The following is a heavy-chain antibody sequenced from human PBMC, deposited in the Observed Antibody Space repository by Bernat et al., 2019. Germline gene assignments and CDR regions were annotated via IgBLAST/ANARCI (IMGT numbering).Heavy chain of an antibody. Sequence: EVQLVESGGGLVKPGGSLRFSCAASGFTFSSYSMNWVRQAPGKGLEWVSSISSSSSYIYYADSVKGRFTISRDNAKNSLYLQMNSLRAEDTAVYYCARESDYYYYGMDVCVLGIRVPVCS. J-gene: IGHJ6*01. CDR1: GFTFSSYS. CDR2: ISSSSSYI. CDR3: ARESDYYYYGMDV. V-gene: IGHV3-21*01.